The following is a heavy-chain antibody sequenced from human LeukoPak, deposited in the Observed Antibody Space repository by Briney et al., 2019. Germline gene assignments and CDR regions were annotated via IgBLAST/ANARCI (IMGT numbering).Heavy chain of an antibody. V-gene: IGHV3-21*01. D-gene: IGHD6-13*01. J-gene: IGHJ4*02. Sequence: PGWSLRLSSAASGFTFSSYSMNWVRQARGRRLEWVSSISSSSSYIYYAASVKGRFTISRDNAKNSLYLQMNSLRAEDTAVYYCARSFLSIAAAATDYWGQGTLVTVSS. CDR2: ISSSSSYI. CDR3: ARSFLSIAAAATDY. CDR1: GFTFSSYS.